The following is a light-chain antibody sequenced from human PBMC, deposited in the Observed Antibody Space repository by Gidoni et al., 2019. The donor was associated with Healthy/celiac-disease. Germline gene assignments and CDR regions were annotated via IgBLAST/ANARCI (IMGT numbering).Light chain of an antibody. CDR1: QSVRSN. CDR3: QQYNIWPTWT. Sequence: DIVMTQSPATLSVSPGERATLSCRASQSVRSNLAWYQQKPGQAPRLRIYGASTSATGIPARFSGGGSGTEFTLTISSRQSEDLAVYYCQQYNIWPTWTFGQXTKVEIK. J-gene: IGKJ1*01. CDR2: GAS. V-gene: IGKV3-15*01.